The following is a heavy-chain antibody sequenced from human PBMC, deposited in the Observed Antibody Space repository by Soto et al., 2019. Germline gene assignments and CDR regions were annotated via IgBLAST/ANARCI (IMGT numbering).Heavy chain of an antibody. J-gene: IGHJ3*02. D-gene: IGHD6-19*01. CDR2: LSSSKTYI. V-gene: IGHV3-48*02. CDR3: VRDSGWAFDI. Sequence: GSLRLSCAASGFSFSSYSMNWVRQAPGKGLEWISYLSSSKTYIWYADSVKDRFTISRDNAKNSLSLQMNSLRDEDTAVYYCVRDSGWAFDIWGLGTMVTVSS. CDR1: GFSFSSYS.